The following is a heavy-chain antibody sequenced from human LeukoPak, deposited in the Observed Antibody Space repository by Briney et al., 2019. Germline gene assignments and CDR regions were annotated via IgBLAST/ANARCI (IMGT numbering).Heavy chain of an antibody. J-gene: IGHJ4*02. V-gene: IGHV3-48*01. D-gene: IGHD4-17*01. CDR3: ARDKYYSDYGSNSFEY. CDR2: ITSSSSTV. Sequence: PGGSLRLSCAASGFTFSNYDMNWVRQAPGKRLEWVSFITSSSSTVYYTDSVKGRFTVSRDNAKNSLYLQMNSLRAEDTAVYYCARDKYYSDYGSNSFEYWGQGTLVTVSS. CDR1: GFTFSNYD.